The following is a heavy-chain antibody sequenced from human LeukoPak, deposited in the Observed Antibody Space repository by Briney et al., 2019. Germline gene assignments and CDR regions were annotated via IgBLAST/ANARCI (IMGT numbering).Heavy chain of an antibody. CDR1: GGSISSSSYY. V-gene: IGHV4-39*01. Sequence: SETLSLTCTVSGGSISSSSYYWGWIRQPPGKGLEWIGSIYYSGNTYYNPSLKSRLTISVATSKNQFSLKLSSVTAADTAVYYCASNLYSYGFDYWGQGTLVTVSS. CDR3: ASNLYSYGFDY. D-gene: IGHD5-18*01. J-gene: IGHJ4*02. CDR2: IYYSGNT.